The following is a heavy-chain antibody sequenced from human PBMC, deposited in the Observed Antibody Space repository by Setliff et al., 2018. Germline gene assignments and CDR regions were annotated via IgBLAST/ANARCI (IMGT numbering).Heavy chain of an antibody. J-gene: IGHJ6*03. V-gene: IGHV3-7*01. CDR2: IKEDGGEQ. D-gene: IGHD3-10*01. CDR3: ARDSSGSYYNVYYYYYYYMDV. Sequence: GGSLRLSCVASGFTFSRYWMSWVRQDPGKGLEWVANIKEDGGEQYYVDSVKGRFTISRDNAKNSLYLQMNSLRADDAAVYFCARDSSGSYYNVYYYYYYYMDVWGKGTTVTVSS. CDR1: GFTFSRYW.